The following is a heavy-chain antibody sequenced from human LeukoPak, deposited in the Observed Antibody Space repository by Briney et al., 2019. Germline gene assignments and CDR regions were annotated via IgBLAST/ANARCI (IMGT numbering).Heavy chain of an antibody. Sequence: GGSLRLSCAASGFTFSSYAMSWVRQAPGKGLEWVSAISGSGGSTYYADSVEGRFTISRDNSKNTLYLQMNSLRAEDTAVYYCAKALPYYYDSSGYYFDYWGQGTLVTVSS. CDR3: AKALPYYYDSSGYYFDY. CDR1: GFTFSSYA. CDR2: ISGSGGST. J-gene: IGHJ4*02. V-gene: IGHV3-23*01. D-gene: IGHD3-22*01.